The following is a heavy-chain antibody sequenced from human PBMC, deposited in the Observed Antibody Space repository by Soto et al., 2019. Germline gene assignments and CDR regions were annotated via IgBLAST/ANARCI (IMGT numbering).Heavy chain of an antibody. D-gene: IGHD3-22*01. J-gene: IGHJ4*02. CDR3: ARGRRDYYDSGHWVPLGY. V-gene: IGHV3-11*01. CDR1: GFTFSDYY. Sequence: GGSLRLSCAASGFTFSDYYMSWIRQAPGKGLEWVSYISSSGTTIYYADSVKGRFTISRDNAKNSLYLQMNSLRAEDTAVYYCARGRRDYYDSGHWVPLGYWGQGTLVTVSS. CDR2: ISSSGTTI.